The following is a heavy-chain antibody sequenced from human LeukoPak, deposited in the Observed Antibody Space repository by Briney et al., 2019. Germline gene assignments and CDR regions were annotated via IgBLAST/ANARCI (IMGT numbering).Heavy chain of an antibody. CDR1: GGSISSYY. V-gene: IGHV4-59*01. Sequence: EASETLSLTCTVSGGSISSYYWSWIRQPPGKGLEWIGYIYYSGNTNYNPSLKSRATISVDTSKNQLSLKLSSVTAADTAVYYCATRVAATSDLLPIDAFDIWGQGTMVTVSS. CDR3: ATRVAATSDLLPIDAFDI. D-gene: IGHD6-19*01. J-gene: IGHJ3*02. CDR2: IYYSGNT.